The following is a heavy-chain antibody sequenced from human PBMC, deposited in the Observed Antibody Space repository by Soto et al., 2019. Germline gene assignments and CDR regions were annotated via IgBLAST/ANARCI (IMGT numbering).Heavy chain of an antibody. Sequence: QLQLQLTGPGLVKPSETLSLTCNVSGASISSYNYWGWFRQPPGKGLEWIGSIIYSGAIMYNPSLQCRLTLFVDTSKNQFSLKLSSVTAADTAVYYCVRHAQWIIRAYWGQGSLVTVSS. CDR3: VRHAQWIIRAY. V-gene: IGHV4-39*01. CDR1: GASISSYNY. J-gene: IGHJ4*02. D-gene: IGHD5-12*01. CDR2: IIYSGAI.